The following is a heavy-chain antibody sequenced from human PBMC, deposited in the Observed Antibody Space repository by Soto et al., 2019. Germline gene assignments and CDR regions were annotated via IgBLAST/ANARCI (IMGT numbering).Heavy chain of an antibody. J-gene: IGHJ4*02. CDR1: GFSLSTSGMC. D-gene: IGHD2-2*01. Sequence: SGPTLVNPTQTLTLTCTFSGFSLSTSGMCVSWIRQPPGKALEWLARIDWDDDKYYSTSLKTRLTISKDTSKNQVVLTMTNLELLNTATYYCAHRSTPLSVDYGGQGPLAPVP. V-gene: IGHV2-70*12. CDR2: IDWDDDK. CDR3: AHRSTPLSVDY.